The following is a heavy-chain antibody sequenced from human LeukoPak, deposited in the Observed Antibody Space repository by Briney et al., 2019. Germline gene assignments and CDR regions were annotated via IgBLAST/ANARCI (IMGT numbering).Heavy chain of an antibody. CDR1: GYTFTSYY. V-gene: IGHV1-46*01. J-gene: IGHJ5*02. CDR3: ARGRDEYYDSWSGYSNWFDP. Sequence: ASVKVSCKASGYTFTSYYMHWVRQAPGQGLEWMGIINPSGGSTSYAQKFQGRVTMTRDMSTSTVYMELSSLRSEDTAVYYCARGRDEYYDSWSGYSNWFDPWGQGTLVTVSS. D-gene: IGHD3-3*01. CDR2: INPSGGST.